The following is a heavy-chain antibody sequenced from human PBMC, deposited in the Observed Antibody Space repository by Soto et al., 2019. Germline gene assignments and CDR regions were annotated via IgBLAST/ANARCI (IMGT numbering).Heavy chain of an antibody. V-gene: IGHV3-7*01. J-gene: IGHJ6*02. Sequence: EVLLVESGGGLVKPGGSLRLSCAASGFTLSSYWMRWVRQRPGKGLEWVANIKQDGSEKYYVDSVKGRFTISRDNAKNSLYLQLNRLRDEDSAVYYCVRALTEQVYYDLVWGGYLPKIYGMDFWDQGTTVTVS. D-gene: IGHD3-16*02. CDR2: IKQDGSEK. CDR1: GFTLSSYW. CDR3: VRALTEQVYYDLVWGGYLPKIYGMDF.